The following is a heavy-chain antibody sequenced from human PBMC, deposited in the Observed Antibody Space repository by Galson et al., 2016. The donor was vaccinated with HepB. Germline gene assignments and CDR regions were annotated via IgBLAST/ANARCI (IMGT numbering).Heavy chain of an antibody. D-gene: IGHD4-23*01. V-gene: IGHV3-9*01. CDR3: AKDRGNLNYYHHYGMDV. CDR1: GFIFDDYA. Sequence: SLRLSCAASGFIFDDYAMLWVRQVPGKGLEWVSSITWNSRKTDYADSAKGRFTISRDNAKNSVNLHMNSLRPEDTALYYCAKDRGNLNYYHHYGMDVWGQGTTVTVSS. CDR2: ITWNSRKT. J-gene: IGHJ6*02.